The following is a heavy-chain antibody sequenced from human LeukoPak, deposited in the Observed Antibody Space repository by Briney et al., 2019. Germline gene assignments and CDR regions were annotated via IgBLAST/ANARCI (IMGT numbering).Heavy chain of an antibody. CDR1: GGSISSYY. J-gene: IGHJ4*02. CDR2: IYYSGST. Sequence: PSETLSLTCTVSGGSISSYYWSWIRQPPGKGLEWIGYIYYSGSTNYNPSLKSRVTISVDTSKNQFSLKLSSVTAADTALYYCARNGVEQQLVYFDYWGQGTLVTVSS. V-gene: IGHV4-59*01. CDR3: ARNGVEQQLVYFDY. D-gene: IGHD6-13*01.